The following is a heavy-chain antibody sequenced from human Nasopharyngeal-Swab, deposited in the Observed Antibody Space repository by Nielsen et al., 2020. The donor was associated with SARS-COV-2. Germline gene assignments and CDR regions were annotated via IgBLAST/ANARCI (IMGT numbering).Heavy chain of an antibody. J-gene: IGHJ5*02. D-gene: IGHD5-12*01. CDR3: GRDLGGYGGS. V-gene: IGHV3-74*01. CDR2: IDTDGSVT. Sequence: GESLKISCAASGFTFSSFWMHWVRQVPGEGLVWVSRIDTDGSVTNCADSVKGRFTISRDNAKNTLYLQMNSLRAEDTAVYYCGRDLGGYGGSWGQGALVIVSP. CDR1: GFTFSSFW.